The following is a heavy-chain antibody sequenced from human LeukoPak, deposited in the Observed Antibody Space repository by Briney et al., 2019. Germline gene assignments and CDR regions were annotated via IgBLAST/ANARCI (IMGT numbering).Heavy chain of an antibody. CDR1: GGSFSGYY. D-gene: IGHD6-13*01. V-gene: IGHV4-34*01. CDR2: INHSGST. Sequence: SETLSLTCAVYGGSFSGYYCSWIRQPPGKGLEWIGEINHSGSTNYNPSLKSRVTISVDTSKNQFSLKLSSVTAADTAVYYCARATYSSSLGYWGQGTLVTVSS. J-gene: IGHJ4*02. CDR3: ARATYSSSLGY.